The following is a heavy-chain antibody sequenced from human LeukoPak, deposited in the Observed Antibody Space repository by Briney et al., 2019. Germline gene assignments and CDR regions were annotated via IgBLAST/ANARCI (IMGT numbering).Heavy chain of an antibody. Sequence: GSLRLSCAASGFTFSSYEMNWVRQAPGKGLEWVANIKQDGSEKYYVDSVKGRFTISRDNAKNSLYLQMNSLRAEDTAVYYCARDRGYSYGFYYYYYMDVWGKGTTVTVSS. CDR3: ARDRGYSYGFYYYYYMDV. J-gene: IGHJ6*03. V-gene: IGHV3-7*01. D-gene: IGHD5-18*01. CDR1: GFTFSSYE. CDR2: IKQDGSEK.